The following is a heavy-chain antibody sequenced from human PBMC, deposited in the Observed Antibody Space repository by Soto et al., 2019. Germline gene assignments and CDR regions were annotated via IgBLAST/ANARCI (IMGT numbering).Heavy chain of an antibody. CDR1: GFIFSMYS. CDR3: ARDHLILPAHDFFYGSDV. Sequence: GGSLRLSCEVSGFIFSMYSMSWVRQTPGKGLEWVAKIPQDGVDGHYADSVKGRFTISRDNGKNSLYLQMNNLRAEDTAVYYCARDHLILPAHDFFYGSDVWGRGATVAVS. V-gene: IGHV3-7*03. D-gene: IGHD2-21*02. J-gene: IGHJ6*02. CDR2: IPQDGVDG.